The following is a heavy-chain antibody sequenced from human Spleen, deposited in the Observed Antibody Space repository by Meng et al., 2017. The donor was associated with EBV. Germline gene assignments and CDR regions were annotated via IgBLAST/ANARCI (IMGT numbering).Heavy chain of an antibody. J-gene: IGHJ4*02. CDR1: VYHFTCYA. D-gene: IGHD6-13*01. CDR2: NHTGNGDT. CDR3: AKGAGAASWYYFDS. V-gene: IGHV1-3*04. Sequence: VQLVQAGAESTEPGASVKVACRTSVYHFTCYAMHWVRQAPGQRLEWMGWNHTGNGDTKYSQKFQGRVTITRDTSASTAYMDLSSLRSEDTAVYYCAKGAGAASWYYFDSWGQGTLVTVSS.